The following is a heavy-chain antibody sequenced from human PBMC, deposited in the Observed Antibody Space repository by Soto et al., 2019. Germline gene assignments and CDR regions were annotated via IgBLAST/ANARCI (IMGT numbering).Heavy chain of an antibody. V-gene: IGHV3-11*01. D-gene: IGHD3-10*01. CDR3: ATASTLSDDYYYYGIDV. CDR2: ISSSGSTI. CDR1: GFTFSDYY. Sequence: GGSLRLSCAASGFTFSDYYMSWIRQAPGKGLEWVSYISSSGSTIYYADSVKGRFTISRDNAKNSLYLQMNSLRAEDTAVYYCATASTLSDDYYYYGIDVCGQRTTVPVSS. J-gene: IGHJ6*02.